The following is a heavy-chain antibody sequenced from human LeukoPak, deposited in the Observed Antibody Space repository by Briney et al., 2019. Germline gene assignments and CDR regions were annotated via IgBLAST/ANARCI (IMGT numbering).Heavy chain of an antibody. V-gene: IGHV1-69*13. CDR1: GGTFSSYA. CDR2: IIPIFGTA. CDR3: ARYRAYCSGGSCHYFDY. D-gene: IGHD2-15*01. Sequence: SVKVSCKASGGTFSSYAISWVRQAPGQGLEWMGGIIPIFGTANYAQKFQGRVTITADESTSTAYMELSSLRSEDTAVYYCARYRAYCSGGSCHYFDYWGQGTLVTVSS. J-gene: IGHJ4*02.